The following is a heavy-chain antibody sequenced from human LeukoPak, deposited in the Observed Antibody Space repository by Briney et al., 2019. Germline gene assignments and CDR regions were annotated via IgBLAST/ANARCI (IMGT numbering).Heavy chain of an antibody. V-gene: IGHV4-34*01. Sequence: GSLRLSCAASGFTFSGSAMHWVRQPPGKGLEWIGEINHSGSTNYNPSLKSRVTISVDMSKNQFSLKLSSVTAADTAVYYCARRRRSSGYYLDYWGQGTLVTVSS. D-gene: IGHD3-22*01. J-gene: IGHJ4*02. CDR2: INHSGST. CDR1: GFTFSGSA. CDR3: ARRRRSSGYYLDY.